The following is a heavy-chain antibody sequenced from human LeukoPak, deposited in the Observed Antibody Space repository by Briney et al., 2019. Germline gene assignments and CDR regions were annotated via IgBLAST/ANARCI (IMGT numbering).Heavy chain of an antibody. V-gene: IGHV5-51*01. CDR2: IYPGDSDT. Sequence: GESLKISCKGSGYSFTSYWIGWVRQMPGKGLEWMGIIYPGDSDTRYSPSFQGQVTISADKSISTAYLQWSSLKASDTAMYYCAFPPTRFGGYYYGHFQHWGQGTLVTVSS. D-gene: IGHD3-22*01. CDR1: GYSFTSYW. J-gene: IGHJ1*01. CDR3: AFPPTRFGGYYYGHFQH.